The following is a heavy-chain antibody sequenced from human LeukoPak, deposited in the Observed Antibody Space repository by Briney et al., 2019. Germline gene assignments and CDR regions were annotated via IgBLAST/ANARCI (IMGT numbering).Heavy chain of an antibody. Sequence: SETLSLTCAVSGGSISSYYWSWIRQPAGKGLQWIGRIYTGGSTNYNPSLQSRVTMSVDTSKNQFSLKLSSVTAADTAVYYCAREPNNCGGDCYGAAFDIWGQGTMVTVSS. V-gene: IGHV4-4*07. CDR2: IYTGGST. CDR3: AREPNNCGGDCYGAAFDI. CDR1: GGSISSYY. D-gene: IGHD2-21*02. J-gene: IGHJ3*02.